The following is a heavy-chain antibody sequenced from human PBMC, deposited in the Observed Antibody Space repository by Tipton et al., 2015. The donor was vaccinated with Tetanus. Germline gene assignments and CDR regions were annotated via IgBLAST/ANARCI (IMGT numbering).Heavy chain of an antibody. CDR3: ARGRAVPVQASGTDV. V-gene: IGHV1-18*01. CDR1: GYTFTHYG. CDR2: ISPFTGDT. J-gene: IGHJ6*02. D-gene: IGHD6-19*01. Sequence: QVQLVQSGAEVKKPGASVKVSRKASGYTFTHYGISWVRQAPGQGLEWVGWISPFTGDTEYAQNLQDRLILTTDTSTATAYVEVRSLTSDDTAVYYCARGRAVPVQASGTDVWGQGTSVTVSS.